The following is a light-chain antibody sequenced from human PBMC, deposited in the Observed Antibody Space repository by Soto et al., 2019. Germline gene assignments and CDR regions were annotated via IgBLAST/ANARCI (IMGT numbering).Light chain of an antibody. V-gene: IGKV3-11*01. Sequence: EIVLTQSPATLSLSPGERATLSCRASQSVSSYLAWYQQKPGQAPRLLIYDASNRATGIPARFSGSGSGTDFALTISILEPEHFAVYYYQQRSNWPLTFCEGTKVEIK. CDR2: DAS. CDR1: QSVSSY. J-gene: IGKJ4*01. CDR3: QQRSNWPLT.